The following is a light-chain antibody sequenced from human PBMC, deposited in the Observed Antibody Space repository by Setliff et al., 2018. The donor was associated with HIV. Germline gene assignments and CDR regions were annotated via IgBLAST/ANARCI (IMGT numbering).Light chain of an antibody. CDR3: QSYDSTLSGSDV. Sequence: SVLTQPPSVSGAPGQRVTISCTGSSSNIGAGYDVHWYQQLPGTAPKLLIYGNNNRPSGVPDRFSGSKSGTSAYLAITGLQAGDEADYYCQSYDSTLSGSDVFGTGTKVTVL. J-gene: IGLJ1*01. V-gene: IGLV1-40*01. CDR2: GNN. CDR1: SSNIGAGYD.